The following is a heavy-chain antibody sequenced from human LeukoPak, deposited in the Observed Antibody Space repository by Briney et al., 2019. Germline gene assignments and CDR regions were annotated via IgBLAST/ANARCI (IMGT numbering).Heavy chain of an antibody. J-gene: IGHJ4*02. Sequence: SVKVSCKASGGTFSSYAISWVRQAPGQGLEWMGGIIPIFGTANYAQKFQGRVTITTDESTSTAYMELSSLRSEDTAVYYCGRGVAHGDNPFDYWGQGTLVTVSS. CDR3: GRGVAHGDNPFDY. D-gene: IGHD4/OR15-4a*01. CDR2: IIPIFGTA. V-gene: IGHV1-69*05. CDR1: GGTFSSYA.